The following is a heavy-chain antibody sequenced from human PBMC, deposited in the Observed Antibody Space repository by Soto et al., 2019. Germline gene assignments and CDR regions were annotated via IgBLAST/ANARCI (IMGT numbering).Heavy chain of an antibody. CDR2: ISGSGDNT. CDR3: AKGRAITVYGVDLLFDY. V-gene: IGHV3-23*01. CDR1: GFSFSDYA. J-gene: IGHJ4*01. Sequence: GGSLRLSCKASGFSFSDYAMTWVRQAPGKGLEWVSVISGSGDNTFYAASVKGRFAISRDNSKNVLYLQMNSLSADAAAVYFCAKGRAITVYGVDLLFDYWGRGTLVTVSS. D-gene: IGHD3-3*01.